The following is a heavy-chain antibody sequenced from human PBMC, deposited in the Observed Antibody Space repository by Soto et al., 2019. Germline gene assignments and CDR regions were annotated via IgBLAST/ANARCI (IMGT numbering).Heavy chain of an antibody. CDR1: GGSISSYY. CDR3: ARDLSSQDGAIAAFDI. Sequence: SETPSLTCTVSGGSISSYYWSWIRQPPGKGLEWIGYIYYSGSTNYNPSLKSRVTISVDTSKNQFSLKLSSVTAADTAVYYCARDLSSQDGAIAAFDIWGQGTMVTVSS. V-gene: IGHV4-59*01. D-gene: IGHD6-13*01. CDR2: IYYSGST. J-gene: IGHJ3*02.